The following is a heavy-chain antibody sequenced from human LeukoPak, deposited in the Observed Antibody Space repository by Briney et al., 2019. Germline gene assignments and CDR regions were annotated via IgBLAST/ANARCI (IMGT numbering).Heavy chain of an antibody. CDR2: IWYDGSNK. V-gene: IGHV3-33*01. CDR3: ASLYSTFDY. D-gene: IGHD4-11*01. Sequence: GGSLRLSCAASGVTFSSYGMHWVRQAPGKGLEWVAVIWYDGSNKYYADSVKGRFTISRDNSKNTLYLQMNSLRAEDTAVYYCASLYSTFDYWGQGTLVTVSS. CDR1: GVTFSSYG. J-gene: IGHJ4*02.